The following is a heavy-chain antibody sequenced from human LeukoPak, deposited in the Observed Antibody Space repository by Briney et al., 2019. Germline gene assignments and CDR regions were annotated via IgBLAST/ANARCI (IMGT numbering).Heavy chain of an antibody. CDR2: INHSGST. D-gene: IGHD1-26*01. CDR3: ARGRRRGVYSGSYSRGLDFDY. CDR1: VGSFSGYY. J-gene: IGHJ4*02. Sequence: SETVYLTCAVYVGSFSGYYCSWIRQPPWKGLEWIGVINHSGSTNYNPSLKSRVTISVDTSKNQFSLKLSSVTAADTAVYYCARGRRRGVYSGSYSRGLDFDYWGQGTLVTVSS. V-gene: IGHV4-34*01.